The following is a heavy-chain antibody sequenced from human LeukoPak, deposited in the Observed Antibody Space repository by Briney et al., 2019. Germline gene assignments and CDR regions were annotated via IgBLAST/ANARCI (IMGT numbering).Heavy chain of an antibody. J-gene: IGHJ4*02. CDR3: AKDARGPLPTYYFDY. CDR2: ISWNSGSI. CDR1: GFTFDDYA. V-gene: IGHV3-9*01. Sequence: PGRSLRLSCAASGFTFDDYAMHWVRQAPGKGLEWVSGISWNSGSIVYADSVKGRFTISRDNAKNSLYLQMNSLRAEDTALYYCAKDARGPLPTYYFDYWGQGTLVTVSS. D-gene: IGHD1-26*01.